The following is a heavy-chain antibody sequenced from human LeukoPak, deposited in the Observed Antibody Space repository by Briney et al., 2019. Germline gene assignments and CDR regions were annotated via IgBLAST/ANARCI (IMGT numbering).Heavy chain of an antibody. V-gene: IGHV3-73*01. CDR3: TGGYSSSWYAFDI. CDR2: IRSKANSYAT. Sequence: GGSLRLSCAASGFTFSGSSMHWVRQASGKGLEWVGRIRSKANSYATTYAASVKGRFTISRGDSKNTAYLQMNSLKTEDTAVYYCTGGYSSSWYAFDIWGQGTMVTVSS. D-gene: IGHD6-13*01. J-gene: IGHJ3*02. CDR1: GFTFSGSS.